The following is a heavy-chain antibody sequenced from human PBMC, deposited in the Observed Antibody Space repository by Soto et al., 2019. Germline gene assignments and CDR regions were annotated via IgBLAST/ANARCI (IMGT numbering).Heavy chain of an antibody. J-gene: IGHJ6*02. Sequence: GGSLRLSCAASEFSFSSYWMSWVRLAPGKGLEWVANIRQDGNEKYYVDSVSGRFTIFRDNARSSLFLQMNSLRPEDTAVYYCARIWHVVISAANHYGMDVWGQGXTVTVYS. D-gene: IGHD2-2*01. CDR1: EFSFSSYW. CDR3: ARIWHVVISAANHYGMDV. V-gene: IGHV3-7*01. CDR2: IRQDGNEK.